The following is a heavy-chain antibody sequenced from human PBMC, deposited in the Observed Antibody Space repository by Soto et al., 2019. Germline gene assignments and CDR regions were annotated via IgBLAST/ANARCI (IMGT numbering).Heavy chain of an antibody. CDR3: AKDGGSGGYYYYYGMDV. CDR2: ISYDGSNK. Sequence: GGSLRLSCAASGFTFSSYGMHWVRQAPGKGLEWVAVISYDGSNKYYADSVKGRFTISRDNSKNTLYLQMNSLRAEDTAVYYCAKDGGSGGYYYYYGMDVWGQGTTVTVSS. CDR1: GFTFSSYG. J-gene: IGHJ6*02. V-gene: IGHV3-30*18. D-gene: IGHD3-10*01.